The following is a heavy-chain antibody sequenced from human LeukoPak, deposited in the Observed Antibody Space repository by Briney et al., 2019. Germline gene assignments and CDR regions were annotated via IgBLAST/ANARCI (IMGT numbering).Heavy chain of an antibody. J-gene: IGHJ4*02. CDR2: IIPIFGTA. CDR1: GGTFSSYA. V-gene: IGHV1-69*05. D-gene: IGHD2-2*01. CDR3: GRFVSSSTSCPFDY. Sequence: ASVKVSCKASGGTFSSYAISWVRQAPGQGLEWMGGIIPIFGTANYAQKFQGRVTITTDESTSTAYMELSSLRSEDTGVYYCGRFVSSSTSCPFDYWGQGTLVTVSS.